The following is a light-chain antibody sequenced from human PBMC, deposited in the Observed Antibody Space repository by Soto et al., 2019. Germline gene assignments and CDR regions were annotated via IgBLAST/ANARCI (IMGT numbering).Light chain of an antibody. CDR3: QQFSSYPLP. V-gene: IGKV3-20*01. J-gene: IGKJ4*01. Sequence: EFVLTESPGTLSLSPGERATLSCRASQTHRNNYLAWYQQKRGQAPRLLIYDASSMATGIPDRVSGGGSGTDFTLTISRLESEDFAVYYCQQFSSYPLPFGGGTKVDIK. CDR2: DAS. CDR1: QTHRNNY.